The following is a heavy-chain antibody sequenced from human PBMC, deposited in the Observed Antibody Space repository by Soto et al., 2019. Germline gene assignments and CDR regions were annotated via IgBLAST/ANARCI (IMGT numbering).Heavy chain of an antibody. J-gene: IGHJ6*03. CDR1: GFTFDDYG. V-gene: IGHV3-20*01. D-gene: IGHD1-20*01. CDR3: ARRASITGTRRYYYYMDV. Sequence: GGSLRLSCAASGFTFDDYGMSWVRQAPGKGLEWVSGINWNGGSTGYADSVKGRFTISRDNAKNSLYLQMNSLGAEDTALYHCARRASITGTRRYYYYMDVWGKGTTVTVSS. CDR2: INWNGGST.